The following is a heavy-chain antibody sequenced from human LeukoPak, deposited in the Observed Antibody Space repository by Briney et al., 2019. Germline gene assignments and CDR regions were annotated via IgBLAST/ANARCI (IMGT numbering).Heavy chain of an antibody. V-gene: IGHV4-39*01. D-gene: IGHD5-18*01. J-gene: IGHJ4*02. CDR1: GGSISGSTYY. CDR2: ISYSGNT. CDR3: TRQLGTGSPY. Sequence: SETLSLTCTVSGGSISGSTYYWGWIRQPPGKGLEWIGSISYSGNTYYSPSLQSRVTISVDTSKNQFSLKLSSVTAADTAVYYCTRQLGTGSPYWGQGTLVTVSS.